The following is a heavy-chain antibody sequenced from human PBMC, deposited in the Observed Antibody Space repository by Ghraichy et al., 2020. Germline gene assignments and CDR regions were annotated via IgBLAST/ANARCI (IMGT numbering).Heavy chain of an antibody. J-gene: IGHJ4*02. CDR2: ITSNGGNT. Sequence: GGSLRLSCAASGFTFSSNAMGWVRQAPGKGLEWVSLITSNGGNTYYADSVKGRFTISRDNSKNTLYLQMNSLRAEDTAVYYCAKGTPPTIRLGFDYWGQGTLVTVSS. D-gene: IGHD5-24*01. CDR1: GFTFSSNA. CDR3: AKGTPPTIRLGFDY. V-gene: IGHV3-23*01.